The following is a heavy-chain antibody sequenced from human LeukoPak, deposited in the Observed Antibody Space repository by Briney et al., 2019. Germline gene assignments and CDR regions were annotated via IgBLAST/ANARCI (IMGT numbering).Heavy chain of an antibody. J-gene: IGHJ4*02. CDR1: GFTFSSYG. CDR3: AKDPDYYDSSGYYYQPLGY. Sequence: GGSLRLSCSASGFTFSSYGMHWVRQAPGKGLEWVAFLRYDGSNKYYADSVKGRFTISRDNSKTTLYLQMNSLRAEDTAVYYCAKDPDYYDSSGYYYQPLGYWGQGTLVTVSS. CDR2: LRYDGSNK. D-gene: IGHD3-22*01. V-gene: IGHV3-30*02.